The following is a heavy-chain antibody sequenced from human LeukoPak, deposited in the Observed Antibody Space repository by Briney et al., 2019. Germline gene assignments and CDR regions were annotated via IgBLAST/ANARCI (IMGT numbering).Heavy chain of an antibody. J-gene: IGHJ4*02. D-gene: IGHD6-19*01. CDR2: IYGGIST. Sequence: GGSLRLSCAASGFTFRTYAMSWVRQAPGKGLEWVSLIYGGISTNYADSVKGRFTISRDSSKNTLYLQKNSLRAEDTAVYFCARDGSGWYYFDYWGREPWSPSPQ. CDR1: GFTFRTYA. CDR3: ARDGSGWYYFDY. V-gene: IGHV3-53*01.